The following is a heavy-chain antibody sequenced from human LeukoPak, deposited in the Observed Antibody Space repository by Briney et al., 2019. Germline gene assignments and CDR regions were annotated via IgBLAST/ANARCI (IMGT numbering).Heavy chain of an antibody. V-gene: IGHV3-74*01. CDR3: AREGEWEPLDY. Sequence: GGSLRLSCAASGFTFRTFWMHWVRQTPGKGLVWVSRSNSDGSITSYADAVKGRFTISRDNAKNTLYLQMNSLRAEDSAVYYCAREGEWEPLDYWGQRTLVSVSS. J-gene: IGHJ4*02. CDR2: SNSDGSIT. CDR1: GFTFRTFW. D-gene: IGHD1-26*01.